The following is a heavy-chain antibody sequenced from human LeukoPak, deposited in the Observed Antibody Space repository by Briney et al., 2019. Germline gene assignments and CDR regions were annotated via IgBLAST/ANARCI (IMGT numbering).Heavy chain of an antibody. CDR2: INPNSGGT. CDR3: ARLQPGIAADLDAFDI. J-gene: IGHJ3*02. Sequence: ASVKVSCKASGYTFTGYYMHWVRQAPGQGLEWMGWINPNSGGTNYAQKFQGRVTMTRDTSISTAYMELSRLRSDDTAVYYCARLQPGIAADLDAFDIWGQGTMVTVSS. CDR1: GYTFTGYY. V-gene: IGHV1-2*02. D-gene: IGHD6-13*01.